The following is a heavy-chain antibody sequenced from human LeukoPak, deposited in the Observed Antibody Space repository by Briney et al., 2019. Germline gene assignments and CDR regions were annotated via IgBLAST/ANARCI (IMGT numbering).Heavy chain of an antibody. CDR3: ARHLIAVAGTGSVFDI. Sequence: PSETLSLTCTVSGGSIGSSYYYWGWIRQPPGKGLEWIGSIYYSGSTYYNPSLRSRVTISVDTSKNQFSLKLSSVTAADTAVYYCARHLIAVAGTGSVFDIWGQGTTVTVCS. D-gene: IGHD6-19*01. V-gene: IGHV4-39*01. CDR2: IYYSGST. CDR1: GGSIGSSYYY. J-gene: IGHJ3*02.